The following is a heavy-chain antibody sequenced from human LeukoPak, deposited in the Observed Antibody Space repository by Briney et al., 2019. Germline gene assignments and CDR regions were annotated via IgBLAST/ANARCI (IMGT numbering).Heavy chain of an antibody. D-gene: IGHD1-26*01. CDR2: IRYDGSNK. J-gene: IGHJ3*02. Sequence: QPGGSLRLSCAASGFTFSSYGMHWVRQAPSKGLEWVAFIRYDGSNKYYADSVKGRFTISRDNSKNTLYLQMNSLRAEDTAVYYCAKGNSGSYRFDAFDIWGQGTMVTVSS. CDR3: AKGNSGSYRFDAFDI. CDR1: GFTFSSYG. V-gene: IGHV3-30*02.